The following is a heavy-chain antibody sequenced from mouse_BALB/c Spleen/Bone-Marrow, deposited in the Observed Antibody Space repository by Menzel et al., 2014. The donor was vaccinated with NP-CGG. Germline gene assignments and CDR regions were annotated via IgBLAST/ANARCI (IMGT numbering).Heavy chain of an antibody. J-gene: IGHJ1*01. Sequence: VRLVESGPGLVAPSQSLSITCTVSGFSLTDYGVSWIRQPPGKGLEWLGVIWGGGSTYYNSALKSRLSISKDNSKSXVFLKMNSLQTVDTAMYYCAKLGRSYYYFDVWGAGTTVTVSS. D-gene: IGHD1-1*01. CDR3: AKLGRSYYYFDV. CDR2: IWGGGST. CDR1: GFSLTDYG. V-gene: IGHV2-6-5*01.